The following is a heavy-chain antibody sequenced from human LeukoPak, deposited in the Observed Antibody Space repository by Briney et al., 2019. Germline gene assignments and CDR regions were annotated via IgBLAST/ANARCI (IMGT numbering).Heavy chain of an antibody. D-gene: IGHD6-13*01. CDR2: ISGSGTVT. Sequence: GGSLRLSCAPSGFTFSNYAMDWVRRAPGKGLEWVAAISGSGTVTYYVDSVKGRFTISRENCKKTLNLQMNSLRVDDTAVYYCAKGHSSWDYHGMDVWGQGTTVTVSS. J-gene: IGHJ6*02. CDR1: GFTFSNYA. V-gene: IGHV3-23*01. CDR3: AKGHSSWDYHGMDV.